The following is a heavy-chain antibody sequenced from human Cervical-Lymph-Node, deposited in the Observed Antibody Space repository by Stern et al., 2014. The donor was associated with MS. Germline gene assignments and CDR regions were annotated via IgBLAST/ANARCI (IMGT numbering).Heavy chain of an antibody. CDR1: GFTFINAW. J-gene: IGHJ3*02. Sequence: EAQLVESGGGLVKSGGSLRLSCAASGFTFINAWMTWVRQPPGKGLEWVGRIDTKTDGGTTDYAAPVKGRFTISRDDSKNTVYLEMNSLKSEDTAVYYCTTSPPKNPMYYYDSSGYYRFNDAFDIWGRGTMVTVSS. CDR3: TTSPPKNPMYYYDSSGYYRFNDAFDI. V-gene: IGHV3-15*04. CDR2: IDTKTDGGTT. D-gene: IGHD3-22*01.